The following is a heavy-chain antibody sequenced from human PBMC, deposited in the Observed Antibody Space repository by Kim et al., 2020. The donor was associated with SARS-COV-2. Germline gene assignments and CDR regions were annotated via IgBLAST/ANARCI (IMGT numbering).Heavy chain of an antibody. J-gene: IGHJ1*01. Sequence: GGSLRLSCAASGFTFSAYAMSWVRQAPGKGLEWVSGISGSISGSDDTTYYADSVNGRFIISRDNSKNTLHLQMNSLRAEDTAVYYCAKHFGSSGSEFQHWGQGTLVTVSS. CDR2: ISGSISGSDDTT. CDR1: GFTFSAYA. CDR3: AKHFGSSGSEFQH. D-gene: IGHD3-22*01. V-gene: IGHV3-23*01.